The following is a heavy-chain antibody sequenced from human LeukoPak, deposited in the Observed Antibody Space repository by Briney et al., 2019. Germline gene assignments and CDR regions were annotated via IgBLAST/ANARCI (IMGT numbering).Heavy chain of an antibody. CDR3: ARRPAYQGPGRAFDI. CDR2: IYYSGST. CDR1: GGSISSSSYY. Sequence: SETLSLTCTVSGGSISSSSYYWGWIRQPPGKGLEWIGSIYYSGSTYYNPSLKSRVTMSVDTSKNQFSLKLSSVTAADTAVYYCARRPAYQGPGRAFDIWGQGTMVTVSS. D-gene: IGHD1-26*01. J-gene: IGHJ3*02. V-gene: IGHV4-39*07.